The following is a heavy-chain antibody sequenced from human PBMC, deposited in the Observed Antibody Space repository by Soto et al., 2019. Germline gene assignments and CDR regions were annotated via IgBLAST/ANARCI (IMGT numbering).Heavy chain of an antibody. V-gene: IGHV1-2*04. D-gene: IGHD6-19*01. Sequence: ASVKVSCKASGYIFTGYYMHWVLQAPGQGLEWMGWINPNSGDTNYTQKFQGWVTMTRDTSISTAYMELSRLRSDDTAVYYCATSRISIAVAGETEYYFDYWGQGTPVTVSS. CDR3: ATSRISIAVAGETEYYFDY. CDR1: GYIFTGYY. J-gene: IGHJ4*02. CDR2: INPNSGDT.